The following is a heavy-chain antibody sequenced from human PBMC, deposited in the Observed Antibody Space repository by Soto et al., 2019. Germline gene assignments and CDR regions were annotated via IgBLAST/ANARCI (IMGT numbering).Heavy chain of an antibody. D-gene: IGHD2-21*02. Sequence: SETLSLTCAVYGGSFSGYYWSWVRQPPGKGLEWIGEINHSGSTNYSPSLKSRVTISLDTSKNQFSLKLSSVTAADTAVYYCAGPSSDCGGDCYTWVHWGQGALVPVSS. CDR2: INHSGST. CDR1: GGSFSGYY. V-gene: IGHV4-34*01. CDR3: AGPSSDCGGDCYTWVH. J-gene: IGHJ4*02.